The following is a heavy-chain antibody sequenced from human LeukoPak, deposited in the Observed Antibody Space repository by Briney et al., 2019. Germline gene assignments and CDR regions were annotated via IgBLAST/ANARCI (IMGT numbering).Heavy chain of an antibody. CDR3: AKTYYDSWSGYYPGDP. D-gene: IGHD3-3*01. CDR1: GFTFDDYA. Sequence: GGSLRLSCAASGFTFDDYAMHWVRRAPGKGLEWVSLISGDGGSTYYADSVKGRFTISRDNSKNSLYLQMNSLRTEVTALYYCAKTYYDSWSGYYPGDPWGQGTLVTVSS. CDR2: ISGDGGST. V-gene: IGHV3-43*02. J-gene: IGHJ5*02.